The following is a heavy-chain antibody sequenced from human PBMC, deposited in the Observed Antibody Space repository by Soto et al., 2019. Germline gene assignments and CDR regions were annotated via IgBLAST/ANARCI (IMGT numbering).Heavy chain of an antibody. CDR1: GFSVSPLG. CDR3: TRWNGYGDL. CDR2: VSGGSGAT. Sequence: DVQILESGGGWLDPGGSPRLSCAPSGFSVSPLGGPWVRQVPGKGLGWVSGVSGGSGATHYRDSVKGRFTITTDYPENTAYLQMNSLRVEDTAVYYCTRWNGYGDLWGQGILVTVS. J-gene: IGHJ5*02. D-gene: IGHD1-1*01. V-gene: IGHV3-23*01.